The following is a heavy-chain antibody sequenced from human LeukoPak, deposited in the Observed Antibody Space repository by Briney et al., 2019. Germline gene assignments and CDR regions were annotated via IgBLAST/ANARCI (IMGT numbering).Heavy chain of an antibody. D-gene: IGHD3-22*01. V-gene: IGHV3-23*01. Sequence: PGGSLRLSCAASGFTFSSYAMSWVRQAPGKGLELVSAIRGSGGSTYYADSVKGRFTISRDNSKNTLYLQMNSLRAEDTAVYYCAKDGVTYYYDSSGYWGQGTLVTVSS. CDR2: IRGSGGST. J-gene: IGHJ4*02. CDR1: GFTFSSYA. CDR3: AKDGVTYYYDSSGY.